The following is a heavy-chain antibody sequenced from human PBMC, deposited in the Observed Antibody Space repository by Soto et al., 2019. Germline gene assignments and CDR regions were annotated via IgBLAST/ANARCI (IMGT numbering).Heavy chain of an antibody. CDR1: GGSISSYY. CDR2: IYYSGST. J-gene: IGHJ4*02. Sequence: SETLSLTCTVSGGSISSYYWSWIRQPPGKGLEWIGYIYYSGSTNYNPSLNSRVTISVDTSKNQFSLKLSSVTAADTAVYYCARDYGGNSDYWGQGTLVTVSS. CDR3: ARDYGGNSDY. D-gene: IGHD4-17*01. V-gene: IGHV4-59*01.